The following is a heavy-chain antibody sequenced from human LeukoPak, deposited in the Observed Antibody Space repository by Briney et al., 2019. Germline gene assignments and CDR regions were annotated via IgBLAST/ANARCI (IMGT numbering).Heavy chain of an antibody. D-gene: IGHD3-10*01. V-gene: IGHV4-34*01. CDR2: INHSGST. J-gene: IGHJ4*02. CDR3: ARPRYGSGSLDS. CDR1: GESFSGHY. Sequence: SETLSLTCAVYGESFSGHYWTWIPHPPGRGLEWIGEINHSGSTTSNPSLNNRVTISVDTSKNQFSLKLTSVTAADTAVYYCARPRYGSGSLDSWGQGTLVTVSS.